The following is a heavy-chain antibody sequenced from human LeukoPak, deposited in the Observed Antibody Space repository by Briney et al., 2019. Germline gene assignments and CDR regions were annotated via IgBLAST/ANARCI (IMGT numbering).Heavy chain of an antibody. V-gene: IGHV4-39*01. J-gene: IGHJ6*03. CDR2: IYYSGST. Sequence: PSETLSLTCTVSGGSISSSSYYWGWIRQPPGKGLEWIGSIYYSGSTYYNPSLKSRVTISVDTSKNQFSLKLSSVTAADTAVYYCATLGSSSLRYYYYYYMDVWGKGTKVTVSS. D-gene: IGHD6-6*01. CDR1: GGSISSSSYY. CDR3: ATLGSSSLRYYYYYYMDV.